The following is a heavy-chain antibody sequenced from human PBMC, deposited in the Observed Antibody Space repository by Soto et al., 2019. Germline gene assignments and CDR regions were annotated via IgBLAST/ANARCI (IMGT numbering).Heavy chain of an antibody. CDR1: GYTFNKYP. Sequence: ASVKVSCKTSGYTFNKYPIHWVRQAPGQGLEWMGWINPANGDTGYSQKFQDRVTISRDTSASTAYMELSSLRSEDTAAYYCARKDYYDSGIYYFDYWGQGTLVTVSS. J-gene: IGHJ4*02. CDR3: ARKDYYDSGIYYFDY. D-gene: IGHD3-22*01. CDR2: INPANGDT. V-gene: IGHV1-3*01.